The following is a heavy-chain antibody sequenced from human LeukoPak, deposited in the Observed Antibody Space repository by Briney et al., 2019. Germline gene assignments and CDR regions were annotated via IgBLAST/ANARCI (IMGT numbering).Heavy chain of an antibody. CDR1: GGIISGYY. D-gene: IGHD3-10*01. CDR2: VYYSGSA. J-gene: IGHJ4*02. CDR3: ARHEKLGQFDY. V-gene: IGHV4-59*08. Sequence: SETLSLTCTVSGGIISGYYWSWIRQPPGKGLEWVGYVYYSGSANYNPSLKSRVTISVDTSKNQFSLKLSSVTAADTAVYYCARHEKLGQFDYWGQGTLVTVSS.